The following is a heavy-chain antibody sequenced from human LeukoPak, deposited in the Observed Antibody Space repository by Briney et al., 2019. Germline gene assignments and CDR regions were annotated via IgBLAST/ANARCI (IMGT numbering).Heavy chain of an antibody. Sequence: ASVKVSCKASGYTFTGHYMHWVRQAPGQGLEWMGWINPNSGGTNYAQKFQGRVTMTRDTSISTAYMELSRLRSDDTAVYYCARDSEMATITLGYYFDYWGQGTLVTVSS. J-gene: IGHJ4*02. D-gene: IGHD5-24*01. V-gene: IGHV1-2*02. CDR3: ARDSEMATITLGYYFDY. CDR2: INPNSGGT. CDR1: GYTFTGHY.